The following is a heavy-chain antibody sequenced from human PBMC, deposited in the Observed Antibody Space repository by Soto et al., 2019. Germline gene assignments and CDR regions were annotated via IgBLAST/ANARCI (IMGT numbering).Heavy chain of an antibody. Sequence: EVQLLESGGGLVQPGGSLRLSCAASGFTFSSYAMSWVRQAPGKGLEWVSAISGSGGSTYYADSVKGRFTNSRDNSKNTLYLQMNSLRAEDTAVYYCAKDMSEGVGYCSGGSCFPFDYWGQGTLVTVSS. CDR3: AKDMSEGVGYCSGGSCFPFDY. CDR1: GFTFSSYA. V-gene: IGHV3-23*01. J-gene: IGHJ4*02. CDR2: ISGSGGST. D-gene: IGHD2-15*01.